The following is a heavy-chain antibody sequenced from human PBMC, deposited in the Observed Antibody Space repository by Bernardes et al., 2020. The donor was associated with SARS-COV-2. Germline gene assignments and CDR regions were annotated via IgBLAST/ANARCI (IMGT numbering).Heavy chain of an antibody. CDR2: ISSSSSYI. CDR1: GFTFSSYS. D-gene: IGHD2-2*01. J-gene: IGHJ4*02. V-gene: IGHV3-21*01. CDR3: ARVPPYCSSTSCTLEGFDY. Sequence: GGSLRLSCAASGFTFSSYSMNWVRQAPGKGLEWVSSISSSSSYIYYADSVKGRFTISRDNAKNSLYLQMNSLRAEDTAVYYCARVPPYCSSTSCTLEGFDYWGQGTLVTVSS.